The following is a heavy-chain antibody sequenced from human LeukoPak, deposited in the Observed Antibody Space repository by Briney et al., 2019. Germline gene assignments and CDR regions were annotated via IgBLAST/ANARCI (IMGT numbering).Heavy chain of an antibody. Sequence: GGSLRLSCAASGCTFSSYAMHWVRQAPGKGLEWVAVISYDGGNKYYADSVKGRFTISRDNSKNTLYLQMNSLRAEDTAVYYCAKDQGSGYDYYSSRVFDYWGQGTLVTVSS. J-gene: IGHJ4*02. CDR2: ISYDGGNK. CDR3: AKDQGSGYDYYSSRVFDY. CDR1: GCTFSSYA. V-gene: IGHV3-30*18. D-gene: IGHD5-12*01.